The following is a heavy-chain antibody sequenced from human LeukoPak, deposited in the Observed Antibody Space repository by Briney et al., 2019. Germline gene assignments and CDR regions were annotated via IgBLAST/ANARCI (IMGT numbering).Heavy chain of an antibody. CDR2: IIPIFGST. J-gene: IGHJ4*02. CDR1: GGALSTYA. D-gene: IGHD2-15*01. V-gene: IGHV1-69*01. CDR3: AGGLYCSGGGCYTGFFDS. Sequence: GSSVKVSCKASGGALSTYAISWVRQAPGQGLEWMGGIIPIFGSTNYAQNFQGRVTITADESTYTTYMELTGLKAEDTAVYSCAGGLYCSGGGCYTGFFDSWGQGTLVTVSS.